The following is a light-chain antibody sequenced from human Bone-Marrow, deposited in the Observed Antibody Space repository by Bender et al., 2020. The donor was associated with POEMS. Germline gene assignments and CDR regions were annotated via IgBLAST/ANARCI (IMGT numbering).Light chain of an antibody. CDR3: SSYTSSNTLDYV. Sequence: QSALTQPAAVSGSPGQSITISCTGTSSVIGDYNYVSWYQQHPGKAPKLMIYDVSHRPSGVSNRFSGSKSGNTASLNISGLQAEDEADYFCSSYTSSNTLDYVFGTGTKVTVL. CDR2: DVS. J-gene: IGLJ1*01. CDR1: SSVIGDYNY. V-gene: IGLV2-14*03.